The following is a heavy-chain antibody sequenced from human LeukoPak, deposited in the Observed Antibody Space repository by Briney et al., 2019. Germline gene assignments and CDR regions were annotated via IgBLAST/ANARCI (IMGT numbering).Heavy chain of an antibody. CDR3: ARGVGSQGYDFWSGYCDY. V-gene: IGHV1-69*13. CDR1: GYTFTSYG. Sequence: SVKVSCKASGYTFTSYGISWVRQAPGQGLEWMGGIIPIFGTANYAQKFQGRVTITADGSTSTAYMELSSLRSEDTAVYYCARGVGSQGYDFWSGYCDYRGQGTLVTVSS. D-gene: IGHD3-3*01. J-gene: IGHJ4*02. CDR2: IIPIFGTA.